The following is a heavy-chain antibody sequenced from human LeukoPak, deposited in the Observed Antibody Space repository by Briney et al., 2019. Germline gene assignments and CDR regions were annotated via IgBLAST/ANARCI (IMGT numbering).Heavy chain of an antibody. CDR2: ISGSGGST. J-gene: IGHJ4*02. Sequence: GGSLRLSCAASGLTFSSYAMNWVRQAPGKGLEWVSAISGSGGSTYYADSVKGRFTISRDNAKNSLYLQMNSLRAEDTAVYYCARDDSLTYYYDTSGYYSWGQGTLVTVSS. D-gene: IGHD3-22*01. CDR1: GLTFSSYA. CDR3: ARDDSLTYYYDTSGYYS. V-gene: IGHV3-23*01.